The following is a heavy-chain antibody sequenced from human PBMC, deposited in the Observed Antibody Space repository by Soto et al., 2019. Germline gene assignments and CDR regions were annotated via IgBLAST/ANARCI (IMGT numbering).Heavy chain of an antibody. CDR1: GFTFSSYA. D-gene: IGHD3-22*01. J-gene: IGHJ4*02. CDR3: AKDRITMIVVVITYFDY. Sequence: LRLSCAASGFTFSSYAMSWVRQAPGKGLEWVSAISGSGGSTYYADSVKGRFTISRDNSKNTLYLQMNSLRAEDTAVYYCAKDRITMIVVVITYFDYWGQGTLVTVSS. V-gene: IGHV3-23*01. CDR2: ISGSGGST.